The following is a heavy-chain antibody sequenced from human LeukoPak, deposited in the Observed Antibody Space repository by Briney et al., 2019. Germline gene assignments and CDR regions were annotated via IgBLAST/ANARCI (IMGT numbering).Heavy chain of an antibody. V-gene: IGHV3-48*01. CDR2: ISSSSSTI. D-gene: IGHD2-2*01. CDR1: GFTFSSYS. CDR3: AKDGALSTSWYFYCDY. Sequence: GGSLRLSCAASGFTFSSYSMNWVRQAPGKGLEWVSYISSSSSTIYYADSVKGRFTISRDNSKNTLYLQMNSLRAEDTAVYYCAKDGALSTSWYFYCDYWGQGTLVTVSS. J-gene: IGHJ4*02.